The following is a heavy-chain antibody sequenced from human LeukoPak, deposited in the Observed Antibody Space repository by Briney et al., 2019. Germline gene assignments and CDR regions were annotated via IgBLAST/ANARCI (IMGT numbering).Heavy chain of an antibody. V-gene: IGHV4-34*01. D-gene: IGHD3-10*01. J-gene: IGHJ5*02. CDR1: GGSFSGYY. Sequence: PSETLSLTCAVYGGSFSGYYWSWIRQPPGKGLDWIGEINHSGSTNYNPSLKRRVTISVDTSKNQFPLKLSSVTAADTAVYYCARGSAYYGSGSYDRWFDPWGQGTLVTVSS. CDR2: INHSGST. CDR3: ARGSAYYGSGSYDRWFDP.